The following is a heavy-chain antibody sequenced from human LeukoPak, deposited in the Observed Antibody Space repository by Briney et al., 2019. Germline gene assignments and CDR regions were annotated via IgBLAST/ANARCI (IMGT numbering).Heavy chain of an antibody. CDR3: ARAPQGVAAANYFDY. CDR1: GGSISSYY. CDR2: IYTSGST. Sequence: SETLSLTCTVSGGSISSYYWSWIRQPAGKGLEWIGRIYTSGSTNYNPSLKSRVTMSIDTSKNQFSLKLSSVTAADTAVYYWARAPQGVAAANYFDYWGQGTLVTVSS. J-gene: IGHJ4*02. D-gene: IGHD2-15*01. V-gene: IGHV4-4*07.